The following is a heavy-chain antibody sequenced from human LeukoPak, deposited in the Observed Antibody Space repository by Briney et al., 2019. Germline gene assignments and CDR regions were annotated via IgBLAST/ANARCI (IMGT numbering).Heavy chain of an antibody. D-gene: IGHD3-22*01. J-gene: IGHJ3*02. CDR3: TTAGSGYYYNNAFDI. CDR1: GFTFSSYA. CDR2: IKSKTDGGTT. Sequence: GGSLRLSCAASGFTFSSYAMSWVRQAPGKGLEWVGRIKSKTDGGTTDYAAPVKGRFTISRDDSKNTLYLQMNSLKTEDTAVYYCTTAGSGYYYNNAFDIWGQGTMVTVSS. V-gene: IGHV3-15*01.